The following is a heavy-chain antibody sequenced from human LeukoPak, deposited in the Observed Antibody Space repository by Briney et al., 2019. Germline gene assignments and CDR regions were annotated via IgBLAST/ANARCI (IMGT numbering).Heavy chain of an antibody. CDR3: ARDLGSSGPTPIDY. CDR2: VSSDGRNT. Sequence: PGGSLRLSCAASGFTFSSYWMHWVRQAPGKGLVWVSRVSSDGRNTIYADSVKGRFTISRDNAMNTLYLQMNSLRAEDTAVYYCARDLGSSGPTPIDYWGQGILVTVSS. CDR1: GFTFSSYW. D-gene: IGHD2-15*01. J-gene: IGHJ4*02. V-gene: IGHV3-74*01.